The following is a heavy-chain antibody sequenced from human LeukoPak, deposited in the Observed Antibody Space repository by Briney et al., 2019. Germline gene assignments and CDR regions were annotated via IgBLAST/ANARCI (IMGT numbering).Heavy chain of an antibody. CDR1: GFTFSDYY. D-gene: IGHD1-26*01. Sequence: GGSLRLSCAASGFTFSDYYMSWIRQAPGKGLEWVSYISSSGSTIYYADSVKGRFTISRDNAKNSLYLQMNSLRAEDTAVYYCARDSPVGALSSAVWGQGTLVTVSS. CDR3: ARDSPVGALSSAV. J-gene: IGHJ4*02. CDR2: ISSSGSTI. V-gene: IGHV3-11*04.